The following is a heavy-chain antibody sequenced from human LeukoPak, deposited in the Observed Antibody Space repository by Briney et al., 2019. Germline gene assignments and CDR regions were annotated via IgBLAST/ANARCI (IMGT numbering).Heavy chain of an antibody. D-gene: IGHD1-26*01. V-gene: IGHV3-33*06. CDR2: IWYDGSNK. CDR3: AKARGAATYYYYYMDV. Sequence: GGSLRLSCAGSGFSFSNYGMHWVRQAPGKGLEWVALIWYDGSNKYYADSVKGRFTISRDNYKNTLYLQMNTLPAEDTAVYYCAKARGAATYYYYYMDVWGEGTTVTV. J-gene: IGHJ6*03. CDR1: GFSFSNYG.